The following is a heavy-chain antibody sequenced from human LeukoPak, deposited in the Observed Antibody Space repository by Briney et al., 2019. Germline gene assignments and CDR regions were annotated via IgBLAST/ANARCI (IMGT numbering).Heavy chain of an antibody. V-gene: IGHV3-7*01. Sequence: GGSLRLSCAASGFTLSSYWMSWVRQAPGKGLEWVANIKQDGSEMYYVGSVKGRFPISRDNAKNSLYLQMNSLRAEDTAVYYCAREQCEGHGDCYFDSWGQGTLVTVSS. J-gene: IGHJ4*02. CDR3: AREQCEGHGDCYFDS. D-gene: IGHD4-17*01. CDR2: IKQDGSEM. CDR1: GFTLSSYW.